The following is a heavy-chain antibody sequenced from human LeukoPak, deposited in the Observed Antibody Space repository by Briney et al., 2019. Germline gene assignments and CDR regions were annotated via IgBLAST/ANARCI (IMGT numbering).Heavy chain of an antibody. Sequence: GGSLRLSCAASGFTVSSNYMSWVRQAPGKGLEWVSIIYSGGSTFYADSVKGRFTISRDNSKNTLYLQMNSLRAEDTAVYYCAREDIVVVGGAFDIWGQGTMVTVSS. D-gene: IGHD2-2*01. CDR3: AREDIVVVGGAFDI. CDR1: GFTVSSNY. V-gene: IGHV3-53*05. CDR2: IYSGGST. J-gene: IGHJ3*02.